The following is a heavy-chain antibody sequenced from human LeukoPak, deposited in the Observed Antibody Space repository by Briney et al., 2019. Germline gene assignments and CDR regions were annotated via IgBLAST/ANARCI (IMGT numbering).Heavy chain of an antibody. CDR3: VAGPYDSRGYYRIFDY. J-gene: IGHJ4*02. Sequence: SVKVSCTASGFTFSSSAVQWVRQARGQRLEWIGWIVVGSGDTDCAQKFQERVTFTRDMSTSTAYMELSSLRSEDTAVFYCVAGPYDSRGYYRIFDYWGQGTLVTVSP. V-gene: IGHV1-58*01. CDR2: IVVGSGDT. CDR1: GFTFSSSA. D-gene: IGHD3-22*01.